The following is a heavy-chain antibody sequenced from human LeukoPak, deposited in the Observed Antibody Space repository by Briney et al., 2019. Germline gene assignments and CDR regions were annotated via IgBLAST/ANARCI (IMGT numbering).Heavy chain of an antibody. D-gene: IGHD3-22*01. Sequence: ASVKVSFKVSGYTFTENYIHWVRQAPGQGLEWMGLINPHTGAANYTQRFQGRVTLTRDTSSSTAYMHLSSLRSDDTAIYYCARGKSGYSPWGQGTPVTVSS. CDR1: GYTFTENY. J-gene: IGHJ4*02. CDR3: ARGKSGYSP. CDR2: INPHTGAA. V-gene: IGHV1-2*02.